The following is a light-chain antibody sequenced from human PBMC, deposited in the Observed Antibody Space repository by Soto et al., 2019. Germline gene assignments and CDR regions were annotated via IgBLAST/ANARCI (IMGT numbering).Light chain of an antibody. J-gene: IGKJ5*01. CDR3: QQYGRSPII. CDR1: QSVRSSC. Sequence: IALTQPPGTPSSSPGQRATLTCRASQSVRSSCLASYQQKPVQAPRRLLYGESSSATGPPDRFSDSGSGTDFTLTIGSLEPEDFAVYYCQQYGRSPIIFGQGTRLEI. V-gene: IGKV3-20*01. CDR2: GES.